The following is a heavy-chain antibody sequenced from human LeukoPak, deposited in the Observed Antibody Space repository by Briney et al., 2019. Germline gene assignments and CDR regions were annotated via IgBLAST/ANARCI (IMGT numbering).Heavy chain of an antibody. CDR3: AKDLSIVVVVAADY. D-gene: IGHD2-15*01. CDR2: ITSGRTT. J-gene: IGHJ4*02. CDR1: GFTFSSYS. V-gene: IGHV3-23*01. Sequence: RGSLRLSCAASGFTFSSYSMTWVRQAPGKGLEWVSCITSGRTTYYADSVKGRFTISRDNSKNTLYLQMNSLRAEDTAVYYCAKDLSIVVVVAADYWGQGTLVTVSS.